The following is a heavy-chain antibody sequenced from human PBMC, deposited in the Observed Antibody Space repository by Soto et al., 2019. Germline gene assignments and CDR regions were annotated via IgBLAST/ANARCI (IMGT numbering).Heavy chain of an antibody. CDR1: GYTFTSYG. Sequence: QVQLVQSGAAVKKPGASVKVSCKASGYTFTSYGFSWVRQAPGQGLEWMGWISAYNGNTNYAQKLQGRVTMTTDTSPSKAYMELRSLRSDDTAVYYCASYHLNSYYYGMDVWGQGTTVTVSS. CDR2: ISAYNGNT. CDR3: ASYHLNSYYYGMDV. J-gene: IGHJ6*02. V-gene: IGHV1-18*01.